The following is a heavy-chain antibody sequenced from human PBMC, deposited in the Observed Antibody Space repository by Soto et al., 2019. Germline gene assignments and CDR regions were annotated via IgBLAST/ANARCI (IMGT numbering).Heavy chain of an antibody. CDR2: ISSSSSYI. V-gene: IGHV3-21*01. D-gene: IGHD1-26*01. J-gene: IGHJ4*02. Sequence: EVQLVESGGGLVKPGGSLRLSCAASGFTFSSYSMNWVRQAPGKGLEWVSSISSSSSYIYYADSVKGRFTISRDNAKNSLYLQMNSLRAEDTAVYYCARGPSFGGRPQSYFDYWGQGTLVTVSS. CDR3: ARGPSFGGRPQSYFDY. CDR1: GFTFSSYS.